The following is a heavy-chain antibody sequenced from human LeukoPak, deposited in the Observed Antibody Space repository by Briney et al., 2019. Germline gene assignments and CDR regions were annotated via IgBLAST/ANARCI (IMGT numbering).Heavy chain of an antibody. Sequence: GGSLRLSCAASGFIFRSYWMSWVRQAPGKGLEWVANIKPDGSEKNSVDFVKGRFTISRDNANNSLYLQMNSLRTEDTAVYFCARDYYGSGSYYTSNYYGMDVWGQRTTVTLSS. V-gene: IGHV3-7*01. D-gene: IGHD3-10*01. CDR1: GFIFRSYW. J-gene: IGHJ6*02. CDR3: ARDYYGSGSYYTSNYYGMDV. CDR2: IKPDGSEK.